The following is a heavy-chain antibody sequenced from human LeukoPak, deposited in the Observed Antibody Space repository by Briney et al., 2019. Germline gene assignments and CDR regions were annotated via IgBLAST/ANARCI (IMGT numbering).Heavy chain of an antibody. CDR3: ARKEQQLVAPYYFDY. D-gene: IGHD6-13*01. CDR2: IKQDGSEK. V-gene: IGHV3-7*01. Sequence: GGSLRLSCAASGFTFSSYWMSWVRQAPGKGLEWVANIKQDGSEKYYVDSVKGRFTFSRDNAKNSLYLQMNSLRAEDTAVYYCARKEQQLVAPYYFDYWGQGTLVTVSS. CDR1: GFTFSSYW. J-gene: IGHJ4*02.